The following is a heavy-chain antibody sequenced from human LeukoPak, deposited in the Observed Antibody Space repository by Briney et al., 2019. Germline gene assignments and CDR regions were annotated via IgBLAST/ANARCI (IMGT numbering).Heavy chain of an antibody. CDR3: ARDNSPKYSSGWYDYGY. V-gene: IGHV3-21*01. Sequence: GGSLRLSCAASGFTFSSYSMNWVRQAPGKGLEWVSSISSSSSHIYYADSVKGRFTISRDNAKNSLYLQMNSLRAEDTAVYYCARDNSPKYSSGWYDYGYWGQGTLVTVSS. D-gene: IGHD6-19*01. CDR1: GFTFSSYS. CDR2: ISSSSSHI. J-gene: IGHJ4*02.